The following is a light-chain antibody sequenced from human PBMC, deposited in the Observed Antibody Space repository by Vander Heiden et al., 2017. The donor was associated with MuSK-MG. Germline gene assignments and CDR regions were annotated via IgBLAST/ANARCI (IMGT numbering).Light chain of an antibody. CDR2: VNT. Sequence: QPVLTQPPSVSGAPEQTVTIFCTGINSNIVASSDVNWYQHLPATAAKRRIVVNTNRPSGVPARFFCCQSGTNASPVTIALQPEDEADDYCQVPDIAMSNYGFGGGTKLTVL. CDR3: QVPDIAMSNYG. V-gene: IGLV1-40*01. CDR1: NSNIVASSD. J-gene: IGLJ2*01.